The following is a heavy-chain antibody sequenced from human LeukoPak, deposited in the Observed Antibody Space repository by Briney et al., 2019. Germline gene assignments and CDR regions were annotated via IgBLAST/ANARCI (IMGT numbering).Heavy chain of an antibody. J-gene: IGHJ4*02. V-gene: IGHV3-33*01. CDR1: GFTFSSYG. CDR2: IWYDGSNK. CDR3: ARDRVATDLFDY. Sequence: GGSLRLSCAASGFTFSSYGMHWVRQAPGKGLEWVAVIWYDGSNKYYADSVKGRFTISRDNSKNTLYLQMNSLRAEDTAVYYCARDRVATDLFDYWGQGTLVTVSS.